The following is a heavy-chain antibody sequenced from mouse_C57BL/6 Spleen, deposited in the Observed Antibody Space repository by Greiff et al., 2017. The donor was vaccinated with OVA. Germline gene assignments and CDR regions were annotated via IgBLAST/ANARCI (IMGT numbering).Heavy chain of an antibody. CDR2: ISSGSSTI. D-gene: IGHD1-1*01. Sequence: DVMLVESGGGLVKPGGSLKLSCAASGFTFSDYGMHWVRQAPEKGLEWVAYISSGSSTIYYADTVKGRFPISRDNAKTTLFLQMTSLMSDDTAMYYCARRYYGSSPYYFDYWGQGTTLTVSS. CDR3: ARRYYGSSPYYFDY. J-gene: IGHJ2*01. V-gene: IGHV5-17*01. CDR1: GFTFSDYG.